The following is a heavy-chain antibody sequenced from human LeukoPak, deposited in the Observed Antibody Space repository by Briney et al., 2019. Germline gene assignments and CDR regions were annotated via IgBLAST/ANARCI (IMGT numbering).Heavy chain of an antibody. CDR3: AREKGLSPRNYYFDY. Sequence: PSETLSLTCTVSGGSISSSSYYWGWIRQPPGKGLEWIGSIYYSGSTYYNPSLKSRVTISVDTSKNQFSLKLSSVTAADTAVYYCAREKGLSPRNYYFDYWGQGTLVTVSS. V-gene: IGHV4-39*07. D-gene: IGHD3-3*02. J-gene: IGHJ4*02. CDR2: IYYSGST. CDR1: GGSISSSSYY.